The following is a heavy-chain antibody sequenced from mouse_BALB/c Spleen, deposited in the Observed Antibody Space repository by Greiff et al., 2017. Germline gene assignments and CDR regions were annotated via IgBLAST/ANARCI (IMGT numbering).Heavy chain of an antibody. CDR3: ARRRGTYAMDY. CDR2: ISSGGGST. Sequence: EVMLVESGGGLVKPGGSLKLSCAASGFAFSSYDMSWVRQTPEKRLEWVAYISSGGGSTYYPDTVKGRFTISRDNAKNTLYLQMSSLKSEDTAMYYCARRRGTYAMDYWGQGTSVTVSS. CDR1: GFAFSSYD. V-gene: IGHV5-12-1*01. D-gene: IGHD2-14*01. J-gene: IGHJ4*01.